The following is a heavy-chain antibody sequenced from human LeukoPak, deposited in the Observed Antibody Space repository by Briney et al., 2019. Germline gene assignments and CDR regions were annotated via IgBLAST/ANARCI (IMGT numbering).Heavy chain of an antibody. V-gene: IGHV4-34*01. Sequence: SETLSLTCAVYGGSFSGYYWSWIPQPPGKGLEWIGEINHSGSTNYNPSLKSRVTISVDTSKNQFSLKLSSVTAADTAVYYCARVRILTGYSKQEYFQHWGQGTLVTVSS. CDR1: GGSFSGYY. CDR2: INHSGST. J-gene: IGHJ1*01. D-gene: IGHD3-9*01. CDR3: ARVRILTGYSKQEYFQH.